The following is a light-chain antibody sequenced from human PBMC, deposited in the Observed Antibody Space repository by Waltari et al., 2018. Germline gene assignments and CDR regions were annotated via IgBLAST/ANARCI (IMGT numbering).Light chain of an antibody. CDR3: MQGTHWPIH. Sequence: DVVMTQSPLSLPVTLGQPASIPCRSSQSLVQSDGNTYLNWFHQRPGQSPRRLIYKVSNRDSGVPDRFSGSGSGTDFTLKISRVEAEDVGVYYCMQGTHWPIHFGPGTKVDIK. V-gene: IGKV2-30*02. J-gene: IGKJ3*01. CDR1: QSLVQSDGNTY. CDR2: KVS.